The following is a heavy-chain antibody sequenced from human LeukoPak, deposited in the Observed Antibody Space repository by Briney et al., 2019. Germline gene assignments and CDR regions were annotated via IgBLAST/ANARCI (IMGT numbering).Heavy chain of an antibody. V-gene: IGHV3-74*01. J-gene: IGHJ1*01. Sequence: GGSLRLSCEASGFTFNNFYMHWARHAPGGGLVWVARINGDGSETNYADSVKGRLTISRDNAKKKLYLQMNSLRAEDTAVYYCVRVTENWGQGTLVTVSS. CDR2: INGDGSET. CDR1: GFTFNNFY. CDR3: VRVTEN.